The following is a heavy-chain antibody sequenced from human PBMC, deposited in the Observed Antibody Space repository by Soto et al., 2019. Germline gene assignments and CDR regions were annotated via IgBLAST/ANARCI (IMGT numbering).Heavy chain of an antibody. J-gene: IGHJ6*04. V-gene: IGHV3-23*01. D-gene: IGHD2-15*01. CDR1: GFSFSSYA. CDR3: AKISAVVVFQYADV. Sequence: EVQLLESGGGLVQPGGSLRLSCAASGFSFSSYAMTWVRQAPGKGLEWVSAIRDSGDSTYYADSVKGRFTISRDNSKNTLYLQMNSLRAADTAVYYCAKISAVVVFQYADVWGKGTTVTVSS. CDR2: IRDSGDST.